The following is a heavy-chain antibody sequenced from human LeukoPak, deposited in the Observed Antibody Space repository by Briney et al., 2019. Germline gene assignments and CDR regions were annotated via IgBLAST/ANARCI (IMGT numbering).Heavy chain of an antibody. CDR3: AKKRDVYSPFDS. CDR2: RHLLNSDT. Sequence: GESLKIPCKGSGDTLINSWIGWVRQRSGKGLEWMGIRHLLNSDTRYSPSFQGHVIISADKSNSTAYLQWSSLEVSDTAIYYCAKKRDVYSPFDSWGQGTLVTVSS. D-gene: IGHD5-24*01. J-gene: IGHJ4*02. CDR1: GDTLINSW. V-gene: IGHV5-51*01.